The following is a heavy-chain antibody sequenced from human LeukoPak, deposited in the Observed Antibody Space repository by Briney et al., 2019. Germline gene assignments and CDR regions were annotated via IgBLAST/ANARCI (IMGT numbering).Heavy chain of an antibody. J-gene: IGHJ4*02. CDR1: DDSISNYY. CDR2: IYTSGST. CDR3: AKLLYYYDSSQPY. D-gene: IGHD3-22*01. V-gene: IGHV4-4*07. Sequence: SETLSLTCTVSDDSISNYYRSWIRQPAGKGLEWIGRIYTSGSTNYNPSLKSRVTMSVDTSKNQFSLILSSVTAADTAVYYCAKLLYYYDSSQPYWGQGTLVTVSS.